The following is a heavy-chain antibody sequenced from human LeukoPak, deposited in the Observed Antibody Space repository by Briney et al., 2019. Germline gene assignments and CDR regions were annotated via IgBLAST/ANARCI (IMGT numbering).Heavy chain of an antibody. Sequence: SETLSLTCAVSGGSISSGGHSWSWIRQPPGKGLEWIGYIYHSGSTYYNPSLKSRVTISVDRSKNQFSLKLSSVTAADTAVYYCARAFRARAFDYWGQGTLVTVSS. J-gene: IGHJ4*02. CDR1: GGSISSGGHS. D-gene: IGHD3-16*01. CDR3: ARAFRARAFDY. CDR2: IYHSGST. V-gene: IGHV4-30-2*01.